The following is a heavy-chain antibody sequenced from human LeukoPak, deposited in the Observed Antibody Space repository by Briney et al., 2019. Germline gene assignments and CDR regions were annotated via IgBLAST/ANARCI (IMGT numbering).Heavy chain of an antibody. D-gene: IGHD4-23*01. Sequence: ASVKVSCKASGYTFTSYGISWVRQAPGQGLEWMGWISAYNGNTNYAQKLQGRVTMTTDTSTSTAYMELSSLRSEDTAVYYCASNDYGGNSVLGRFDYWGQGTLVTVSS. CDR1: GYTFTSYG. V-gene: IGHV1-18*01. CDR2: ISAYNGNT. J-gene: IGHJ4*02. CDR3: ASNDYGGNSVLGRFDY.